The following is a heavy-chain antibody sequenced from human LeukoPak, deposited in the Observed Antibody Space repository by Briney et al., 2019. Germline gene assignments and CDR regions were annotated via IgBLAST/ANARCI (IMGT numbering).Heavy chain of an antibody. CDR2: IIPILGIA. Sequence: ATVKVSCKASGGTFSSYAISWVRQAPGQGLEWMGRIIPILGIANYAQKFQDRVTITADKSTSTAYMELSSLRSEDTAVYYCARVYCSGGSCYSKYYYGMDVWGQGTTVTVSS. V-gene: IGHV1-69*04. J-gene: IGHJ6*02. D-gene: IGHD2-15*01. CDR1: GGTFSSYA. CDR3: ARVYCSGGSCYSKYYYGMDV.